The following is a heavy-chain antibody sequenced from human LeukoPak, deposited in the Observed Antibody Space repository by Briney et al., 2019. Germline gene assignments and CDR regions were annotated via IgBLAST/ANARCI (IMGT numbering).Heavy chain of an antibody. CDR2: IYYSGST. CDR1: GGSLSSYY. V-gene: IGHV4-59*08. CDR3: ARRAGGYYLYYFDY. D-gene: IGHD3-22*01. J-gene: IGHJ4*02. Sequence: PSETLSLTCTVSGGSLSSYYWSWIRQPPGKGLEWIGYIYYSGSTNYNPSLKSRVTISVDTSKNQFSLKLSSVTAADTAVYYCARRAGGYYLYYFDYWGQGTLVTVSS.